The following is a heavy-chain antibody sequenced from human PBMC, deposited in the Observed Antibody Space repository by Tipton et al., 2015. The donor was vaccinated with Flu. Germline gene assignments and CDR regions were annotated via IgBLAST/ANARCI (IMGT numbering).Heavy chain of an antibody. Sequence: TLSLTCTVSGGSVSSGSYYWTWIRQPAGKGLEWIGRVYASGTTNNNPSLKSRVTLSVDTSKNQFSLKLRSVTAADTGVYYCAREYMVRALLDSWGRGALVTVSS. D-gene: IGHD3-10*01. CDR1: GGSVSSGSYY. J-gene: IGHJ2*01. V-gene: IGHV4-61*02. CDR3: AREYMVRALLDS. CDR2: VYASGTT.